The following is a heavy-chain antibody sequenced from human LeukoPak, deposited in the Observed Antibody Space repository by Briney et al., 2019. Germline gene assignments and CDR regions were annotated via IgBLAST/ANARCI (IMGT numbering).Heavy chain of an antibody. V-gene: IGHV3-74*01. CDR2: INSDGSST. CDR3: ARDGFYGAFDI. CDR1: GFTFSSYW. Sequence: GGSLRLSCAASGFTFSSYWMHWVRQAPGKGLVWVSRINSDGSSTSYADSVKGRFTISRDNAKNSLYLQMNSLRAEDTAVYYCARDGFYGAFDIWGQGTMVTVSS. D-gene: IGHD4-17*01. J-gene: IGHJ3*02.